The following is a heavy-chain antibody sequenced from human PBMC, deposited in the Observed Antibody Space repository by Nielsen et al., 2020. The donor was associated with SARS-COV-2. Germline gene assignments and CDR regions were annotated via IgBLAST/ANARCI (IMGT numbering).Heavy chain of an antibody. V-gene: IGHV3-48*01. CDR3: AKDLGDLEYGSSSVGHWFDP. CDR1: GFSFSSYG. Sequence: GGSLRLSCTASGFSFSSYGMNWVRQAPGKGLEWVSYISKSYTLIDYADSVKGRFTISRDNSKNTLYLQMNTLRTEDTAVYYCAKDLGDLEYGSSSVGHWFDPWGQGALVTVSS. D-gene: IGHD6-6*01. CDR2: ISKSYTLI. J-gene: IGHJ5*02.